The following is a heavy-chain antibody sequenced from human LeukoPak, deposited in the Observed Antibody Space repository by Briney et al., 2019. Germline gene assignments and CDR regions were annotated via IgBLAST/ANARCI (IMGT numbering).Heavy chain of an antibody. J-gene: IGHJ6*03. CDR1: GGSISSYY. Sequence: PSETLSLTCTVSGGSISSYYWSWIRQPPGKGLEWIGAINHSGSTNYNPSLKSRVTISVDTSKNQFSLKLSSVTAADTAVYYCARGGGGSYFRNYYYYMDVWGKGTTVTVSS. D-gene: IGHD1-26*01. CDR3: ARGGGGSYFRNYYYYMDV. CDR2: INHSGST. V-gene: IGHV4-34*01.